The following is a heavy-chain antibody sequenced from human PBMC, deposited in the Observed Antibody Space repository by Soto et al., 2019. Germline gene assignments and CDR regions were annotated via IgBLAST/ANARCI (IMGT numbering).Heavy chain of an antibody. CDR1: GFTFSSYA. CDR2: ISGSGGST. J-gene: IGHJ6*02. CDR3: ATSDLVGYCSGGSCYTEYYYYGMDV. D-gene: IGHD2-15*01. V-gene: IGHV3-23*01. Sequence: GGSLRLSCAASGFTFSSYAMSWVRQAPGKGLEWVSAISGSGGSTYYADSVKGRFTISRDNSKNTLYLQMNSLRAEDTAVYYCATSDLVGYCSGGSCYTEYYYYGMDVWGQGTTVTVSS.